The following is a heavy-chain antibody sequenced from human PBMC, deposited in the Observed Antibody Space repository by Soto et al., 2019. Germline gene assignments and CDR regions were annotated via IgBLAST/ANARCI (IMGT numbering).Heavy chain of an antibody. V-gene: IGHV1-3*01. D-gene: IGHD4-17*01. Sequence: GASVKVSCKASGYTFSSYSMHWVRQAPGQGLEWMGWINAGNDNTRYSQKFQGRVTITRDTFASTAYMELSSLRSEDTAVYYCVRDTVATPGDYWGQGTLVTVSS. CDR1: GYTFSSYS. J-gene: IGHJ4*02. CDR3: VRDTVATPGDY. CDR2: INAGNDNT.